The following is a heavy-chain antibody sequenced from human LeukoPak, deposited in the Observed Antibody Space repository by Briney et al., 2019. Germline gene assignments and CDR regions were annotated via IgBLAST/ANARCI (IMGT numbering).Heavy chain of an antibody. CDR1: GFTFSSYS. V-gene: IGHV3-48*01. CDR3: ARVNDYGDYGY. Sequence: PGGSLRLSCAASGFTFSSYSMNWVRQAPGKGLEWVSYISSSSSTIYYADSVKGRFTISRDNAKNSLYLQMNSLRAEDTAVYYCARVNDYGDYGYWGQGTLVTVSS. CDR2: ISSSSSTI. J-gene: IGHJ4*02. D-gene: IGHD4-17*01.